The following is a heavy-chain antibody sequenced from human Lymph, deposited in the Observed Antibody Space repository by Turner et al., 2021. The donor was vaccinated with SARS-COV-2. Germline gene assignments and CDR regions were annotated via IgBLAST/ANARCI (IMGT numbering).Heavy chain of an antibody. CDR1: GYPFTGYY. Sequence: QVQLVQSGAEGKKPGASGKLPCKASGYPFTGYYMHWVRQAPGQGLEWMGWINPNSGGTNYAQKFQGRVTMNRDTSISTAYMELSRLRSDDTAVYYCARDVERYNDFWSGYSGGYGLDVWGQGTTVTVSS. CDR3: ARDVERYNDFWSGYSGGYGLDV. J-gene: IGHJ6*02. CDR2: INPNSGGT. D-gene: IGHD3-3*01. V-gene: IGHV1-2*02.